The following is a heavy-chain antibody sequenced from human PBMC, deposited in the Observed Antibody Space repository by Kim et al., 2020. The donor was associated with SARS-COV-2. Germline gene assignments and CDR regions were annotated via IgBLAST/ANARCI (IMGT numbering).Heavy chain of an antibody. Sequence: SETLSLTCAVYAGSFSGYYWRWIRQLPGKVREWIGEINHSGSTNYNPSLKSRVTISVDTSKNQFSLKLSSGTAADTAVYYCARPSIAARRGYYFDYWGQG. CDR3: ARPSIAARRGYYFDY. CDR2: INHSGST. D-gene: IGHD6-6*01. J-gene: IGHJ4*02. V-gene: IGHV4-34*01. CDR1: AGSFSGYY.